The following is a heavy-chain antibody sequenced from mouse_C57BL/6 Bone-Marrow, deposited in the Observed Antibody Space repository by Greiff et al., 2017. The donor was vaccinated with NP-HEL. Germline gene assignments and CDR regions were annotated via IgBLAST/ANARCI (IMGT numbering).Heavy chain of an antibody. J-gene: IGHJ4*01. CDR1: GFSLTSYG. CDR3: ARKPDDGYYDYAMDY. CDR2: IWSGGST. Sequence: VKLVESGPGLVQPSQSLSITCTVSGFSLTSYGVHWVRQSPGKGLEWLGVIWSGGSTDYNAAFISRLSISKDNSKSQVFFKMNSLQADDTAIYYCARKPDDGYYDYAMDYWGQGTSVTVSS. V-gene: IGHV2-2*01. D-gene: IGHD2-3*01.